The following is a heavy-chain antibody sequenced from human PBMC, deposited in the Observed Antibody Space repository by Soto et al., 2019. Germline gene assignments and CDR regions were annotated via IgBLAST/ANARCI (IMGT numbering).Heavy chain of an antibody. D-gene: IGHD6-19*01. CDR1: GFTFSTYG. CDR3: VKGREIGGWYAYHFDY. J-gene: IGHJ4*02. Sequence: EVQLLESRGGLVQPGGSLRLSCVASGFTFSTYGMSWVRQGPGKVLEWVSGSGSGGSIYYADSVKGRFIISRDNSKSTLYLQMRSLRVDDTAIYYCVKGREIGGWYAYHFDYWGQGTLVTVSS. V-gene: IGHV3-23*01. CDR2: SGSGGSI.